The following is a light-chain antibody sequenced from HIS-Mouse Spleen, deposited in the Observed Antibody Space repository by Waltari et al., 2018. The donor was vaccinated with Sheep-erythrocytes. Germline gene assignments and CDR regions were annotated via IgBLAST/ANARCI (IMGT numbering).Light chain of an antibody. CDR2: EFS. J-gene: IGLJ3*02. CDR3: CSYAGSYTLV. V-gene: IGLV2-11*01. CDR1: SSDVGGYNY. Sequence: QSALTQPRSVSGSPGQSVTISCTGTSSDVGGYNYVSWYQQHPGKAPKLMIYEFSQRSSGVPVRFSGSKSGNTASLTISGLQAEDEADYYCCSYAGSYTLVFGGGTKLTVL.